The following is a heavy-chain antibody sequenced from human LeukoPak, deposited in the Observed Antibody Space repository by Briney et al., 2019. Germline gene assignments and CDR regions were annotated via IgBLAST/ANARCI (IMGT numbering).Heavy chain of an antibody. V-gene: IGHV3-30*02. CDR3: AREGSSSPQFRCFDP. Sequence: PGGSLRLSCAASGFTFSSYGMHWVRQAPGKGLEWVAFIRYDGSNKYYADSVKGRFTISRDNSKNTLYLQMNSLRAEDTAVYYCAREGSSSPQFRCFDPWGQGTLVTVSS. J-gene: IGHJ5*02. CDR1: GFTFSSYG. D-gene: IGHD6-6*01. CDR2: IRYDGSNK.